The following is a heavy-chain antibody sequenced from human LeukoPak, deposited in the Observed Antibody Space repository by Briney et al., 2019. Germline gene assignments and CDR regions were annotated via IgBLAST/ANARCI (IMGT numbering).Heavy chain of an antibody. V-gene: IGHV3-48*03. D-gene: IGHD2-21*01. CDR3: VREVRREGDQFDY. Sequence: PGGSLRLSCAASGFTFSTYEMNWVRQAPGKGLELVSYISSSGGTIHYSDSVKGRFTISRDNAKNSLYLQMNSLRAEDTAVYYCVREVRREGDQFDYWGQGTLVTVSS. J-gene: IGHJ4*02. CDR1: GFTFSTYE. CDR2: ISSSGGTI.